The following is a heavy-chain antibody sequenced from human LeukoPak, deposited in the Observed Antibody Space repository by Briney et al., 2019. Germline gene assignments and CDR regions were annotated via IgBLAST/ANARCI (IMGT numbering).Heavy chain of an antibody. CDR2: ISGSGGST. CDR1: GFTFSSYA. D-gene: IGHD5-24*01. CDR3: AKACRDGYNYYWYFDL. Sequence: GGSLRLSCAASGFTFSSYAMSWVRQAPGKGLEWVSAISGSGGSTYYADSVKGRFTISRDNSKNTLYLQMNSLRAEDTAVYYCAKACRDGYNYYWYFDLWGRGTLVTVSS. V-gene: IGHV3-23*01. J-gene: IGHJ2*01.